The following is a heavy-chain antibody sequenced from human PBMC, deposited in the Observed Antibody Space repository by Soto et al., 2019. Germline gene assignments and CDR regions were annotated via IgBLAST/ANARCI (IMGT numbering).Heavy chain of an antibody. CDR2: INPNSGGT. CDR3: ARVYYDSRGRLGY. D-gene: IGHD3-22*01. V-gene: IGHV1-2*02. Sequence: AAVKVSCKASGYTFTGYYMHWVRQAPGQGLEWMGWINPNSGGTNYAQKFQGRVTMTRDTSISTAYMELSRLRSDDTAVYYCARVYYDSRGRLGYWGQGTLVTVSS. J-gene: IGHJ4*02. CDR1: GYTFTGYY.